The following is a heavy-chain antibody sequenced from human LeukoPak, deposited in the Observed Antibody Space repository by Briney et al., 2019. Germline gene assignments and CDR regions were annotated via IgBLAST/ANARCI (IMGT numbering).Heavy chain of an antibody. Sequence: PSETLSLTYAVYGGSFSGHYWSWIRQPPGKGLEWIGEINHSGSTNYNPSLKSRVTISVDTSKNQFSLKLSSLTAADTAIYYCARTARGRSGSYYNALRYWGQGTLVTVSS. CDR3: ARTARGRSGSYYNALRY. D-gene: IGHD3-10*01. CDR2: INHSGST. J-gene: IGHJ4*02. CDR1: GGSFSGHY. V-gene: IGHV4-34*01.